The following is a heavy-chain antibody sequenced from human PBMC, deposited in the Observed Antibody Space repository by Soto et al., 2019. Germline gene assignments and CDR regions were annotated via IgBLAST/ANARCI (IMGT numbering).Heavy chain of an antibody. D-gene: IGHD3-10*01. J-gene: IGHJ5*02. Sequence: QVQLVQSGAEVKKPGASVKVSCKASGYTFTSYAMHWVRQAPGQKLEWMGWINAGNGNTKYSQKFQGRVTITRDTSASTAYMELSSLRSEDTAVYYCARGNLWFGELLSWWFDPWGQGTLVTVSS. CDR1: GYTFTSYA. CDR2: INAGNGNT. V-gene: IGHV1-3*01. CDR3: ARGNLWFGELLSWWFDP.